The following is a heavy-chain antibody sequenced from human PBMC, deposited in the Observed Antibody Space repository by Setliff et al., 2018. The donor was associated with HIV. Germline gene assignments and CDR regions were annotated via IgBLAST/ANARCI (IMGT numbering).Heavy chain of an antibody. CDR1: GYTFTSYG. D-gene: IGHD4-17*01. V-gene: IGHV1-18*01. CDR3: AKVESQGAGDFGDYYGAFDI. Sequence: ASVKVSCKASGYTFTSYGISWVRQAPGQGLEWMGWISAYNGNTNYAQKLQGRVTITRDTSASTAYMELSRLKSEDTAVYYCAKVESQGAGDFGDYYGAFDIWGQGTMVTVSS. J-gene: IGHJ3*02. CDR2: ISAYNGNT.